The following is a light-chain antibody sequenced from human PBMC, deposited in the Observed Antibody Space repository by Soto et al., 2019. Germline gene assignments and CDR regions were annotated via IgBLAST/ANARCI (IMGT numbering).Light chain of an antibody. Sequence: QSVLTQPPSVSAAPGQMVTISCSGSGSNIGNNFVSWYQQFPGTAPKLLIYDNNKRPSGIPDRFSGSKSGTSATLGITGLQTGDEADYYCSSYTSSSTLFGTGTKVTVL. CDR2: DNN. V-gene: IGLV1-51*01. J-gene: IGLJ1*01. CDR1: GSNIGNNF. CDR3: SSYTSSSTL.